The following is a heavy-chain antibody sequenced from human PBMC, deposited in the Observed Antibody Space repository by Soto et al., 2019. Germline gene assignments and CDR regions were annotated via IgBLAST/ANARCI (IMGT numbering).Heavy chain of an antibody. CDR2: IKQDGSEK. J-gene: IGHJ5*02. D-gene: IGHD3-9*01. Sequence: GGSLRLSCAASGFTFSSYWMSWVRQAPGKGLEWVANIKQDGSEKYYVDSVKGRFTISRDNAKNSLYLQMNSLRAEDTAVYYCAREWKYYDILTGYDNWFDPWGQGTLVTVSS. V-gene: IGHV3-7*05. CDR1: GFTFSSYW. CDR3: AREWKYYDILTGYDNWFDP.